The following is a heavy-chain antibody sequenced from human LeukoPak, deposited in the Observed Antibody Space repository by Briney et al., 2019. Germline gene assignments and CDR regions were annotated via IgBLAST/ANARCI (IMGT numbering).Heavy chain of an antibody. CDR3: ARGQSWVRGANVPNLMGFDP. D-gene: IGHD3-10*01. V-gene: IGHV4-61*02. CDR2: IQTSRNT. J-gene: IGHJ5*02. CDR1: GVSISSGSYY. Sequence: SETLSLTCTVCGVSISSGSYYCRWIRQPAGKGLEWIWRIQTSRNTNYNPSLKSRLTISIDTSKNQSSLILLSVTAADTAVYFCARGQSWVRGANVPNLMGFDPWGQGTLVIVSS.